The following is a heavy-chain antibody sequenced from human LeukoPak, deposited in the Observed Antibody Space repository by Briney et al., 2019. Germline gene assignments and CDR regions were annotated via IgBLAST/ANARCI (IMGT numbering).Heavy chain of an antibody. CDR3: AKAPARIQLWSPFDY. V-gene: IGHV3-9*01. CDR2: ISWNSGSI. Sequence: GGSLRLSCAASGVTFDDYAMHWDRHAPGKGLEWVSAISWNSGSIGYADSVKGRFTISRDNAKNSLYLQMNSLRAEDTALYYCAKAPARIQLWSPFDYWGQGTLVTVSS. J-gene: IGHJ4*02. CDR1: GVTFDDYA. D-gene: IGHD5-18*01.